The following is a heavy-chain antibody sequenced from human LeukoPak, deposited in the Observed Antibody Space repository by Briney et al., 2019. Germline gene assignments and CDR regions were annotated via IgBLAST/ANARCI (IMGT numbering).Heavy chain of an antibody. CDR3: ARDGIAVAGIGPGYFQH. CDR1: GYAFTTYY. V-gene: IGHV1-46*01. D-gene: IGHD6-19*01. Sequence: ASVKVSCKASGYAFTTYYIHWVRQAPGQGLEWMGIINPSAGTTTYAQKFQGRVTMTRDTSTTTVYMELRSLRSDDTAVYYCARDGIAVAGIGPGYFQHWGQGTLVTVSS. J-gene: IGHJ1*01. CDR2: INPSAGTT.